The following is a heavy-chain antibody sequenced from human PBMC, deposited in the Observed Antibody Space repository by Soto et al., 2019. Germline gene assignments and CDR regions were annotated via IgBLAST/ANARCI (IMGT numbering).Heavy chain of an antibody. Sequence: SVEVSCKASGFTFTSSAFQWVRQARGQRLEWIGWIAVGSGYTNYAQRFQDRVTLTRDMSTATTYMELSRLTSEDTAIYYCAAAATAWQQMVPSDYWGQGTLVTVSS. J-gene: IGHJ4*02. CDR2: IAVGSGYT. D-gene: IGHD2-8*01. V-gene: IGHV1-58*01. CDR1: GFTFTSSA. CDR3: AAAATAWQQMVPSDY.